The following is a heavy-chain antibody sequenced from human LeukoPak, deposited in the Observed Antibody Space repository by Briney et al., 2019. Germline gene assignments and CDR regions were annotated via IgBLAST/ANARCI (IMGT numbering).Heavy chain of an antibody. CDR3: ARTGYSSGWRGTDY. Sequence: PSETLSLTCAVYGGSFSGYYWSWIRQPPGKGLEWIGEINHSGSTNYNPSLKSRVPISVDTSKNQFSLKLSSVTAADTAVYYCARTGYSSGWRGTDYWGQGTLVTVSS. CDR1: GGSFSGYY. D-gene: IGHD6-19*01. CDR2: INHSGST. V-gene: IGHV4-34*01. J-gene: IGHJ4*02.